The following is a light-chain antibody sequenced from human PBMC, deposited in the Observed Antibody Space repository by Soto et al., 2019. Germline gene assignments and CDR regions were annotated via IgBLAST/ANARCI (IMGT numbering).Light chain of an antibody. CDR3: CSFSSSTTSYV. J-gene: IGLJ1*01. CDR1: SYDVGNYKY. V-gene: IGLV2-14*03. CDR2: DVS. Sequence: SALTQPASVSGSPGQSITISCTGTSYDVGNYKYVSWYQQYSGKAPKLIIYDVSNRPSGASNRFSGSKSGNTASLTISGLQAEDEGDYYCCSFSSSTTSYVFGTGTKLTVL.